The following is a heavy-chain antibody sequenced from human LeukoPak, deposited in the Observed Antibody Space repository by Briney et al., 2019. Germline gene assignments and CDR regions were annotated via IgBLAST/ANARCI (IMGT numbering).Heavy chain of an antibody. D-gene: IGHD2/OR15-2a*01. J-gene: IGHJ4*02. V-gene: IGHV4-59*08. CDR1: GGSISSYY. Sequence: SETLSLTCTVSGGSISSYYWSWIRQPPGKGLEWIAYTSDIGSINYNPSLKSRVTISLETSKNQFSLKLSSVTAADTAVYYCAGHHPRNTVDFWGQGTLVTVSS. CDR3: AGHHPRNTVDF. CDR2: TSDIGSI.